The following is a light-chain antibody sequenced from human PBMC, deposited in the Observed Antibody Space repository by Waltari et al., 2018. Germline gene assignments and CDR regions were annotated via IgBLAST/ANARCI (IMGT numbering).Light chain of an antibody. CDR1: ALPKQY. V-gene: IGLV3-25*03. J-gene: IGLJ3*02. Sequence: SHELTQPPSVPVSPGQTATISCSRDALPKQYGYWYQQKPGQAPILLIYKGTERPSGIPERFSGFSSGTTVTLTISGVQAEDEADYYCQSADNSGTYWEFGGGTKLTVL. CDR2: KGT. CDR3: QSADNSGTYWE.